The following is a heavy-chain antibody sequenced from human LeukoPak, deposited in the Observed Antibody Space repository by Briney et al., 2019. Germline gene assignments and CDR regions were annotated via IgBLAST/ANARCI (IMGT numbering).Heavy chain of an antibody. J-gene: IGHJ4*02. V-gene: IGHV4-30-4*08. Sequence: PSETLSLTCIVSGGSISTSAYYWGWIRQPPGKGLEWIGYIYYSGSTYYNPSLKSRVTISVDTSKNQFSLKLSSVTAADTAVYYCARDLEGPVDYWGQGTLVTVSS. CDR2: IYYSGST. CDR3: ARDLEGPVDY. CDR1: GGSISTSAYY.